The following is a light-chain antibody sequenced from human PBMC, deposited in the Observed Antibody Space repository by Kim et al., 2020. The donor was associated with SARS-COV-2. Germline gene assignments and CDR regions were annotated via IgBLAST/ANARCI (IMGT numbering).Light chain of an antibody. J-gene: IGLJ1*01. CDR2: SNN. CDR3: AVWDDSLNGYV. CDR1: SSNIGGNT. Sequence: SVLTQPPSASETPGQRVTISCSGSSSNIGGNTVNWYQHLPGTAPKLLIYSNNQRPSGVPDRFSGSKSGTSASLAISGLQSEDEADYYCAVWDDSLNGYVFGTGTKVTVL. V-gene: IGLV1-44*01.